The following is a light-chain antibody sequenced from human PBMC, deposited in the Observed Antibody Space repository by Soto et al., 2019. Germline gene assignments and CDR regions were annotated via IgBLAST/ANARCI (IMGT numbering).Light chain of an antibody. CDR2: GAS. V-gene: IGKV3-15*01. CDR1: QSVSSN. Sequence: EIVMTQSPATLSVSPGERATLSCRASQSVSSNLAWYQQKPGQAPRLLIYGASTRATGIPARFSGSGSGTEFTLTISSLQSEDFAVYYCQRYNNWPRTFGQETNVEIK. J-gene: IGKJ1*01. CDR3: QRYNNWPRT.